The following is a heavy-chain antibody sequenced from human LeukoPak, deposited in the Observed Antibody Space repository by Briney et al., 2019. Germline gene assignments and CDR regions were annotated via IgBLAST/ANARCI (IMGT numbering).Heavy chain of an antibody. CDR2: ISYDGSNK. CDR3: AKAKPALQWLAPFDY. Sequence: GGSLRLSCAASGLTFSSFGMHWVRQAPGKGLEWVAVISYDGSNKYYADSVKGRFTISRDNSKNTLYLQMNSLRAEDTAVYYCAKAKPALQWLAPFDYWGQGTLVTVSS. CDR1: GLTFSSFG. D-gene: IGHD6-19*01. J-gene: IGHJ4*02. V-gene: IGHV3-30*18.